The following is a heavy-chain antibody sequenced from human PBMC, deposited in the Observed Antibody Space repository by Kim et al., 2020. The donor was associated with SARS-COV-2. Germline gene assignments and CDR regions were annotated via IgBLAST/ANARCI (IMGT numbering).Heavy chain of an antibody. J-gene: IGHJ6*03. D-gene: IGHD2-8*01. V-gene: IGHV3-43*01. CDR3: AKDILYCTKCYMDV. Sequence: ADSVKGRFTISRDNSKNSLYLQMNSLRTEDTALYYCAKDILYCTKCYMDVWGQGTTVTVSS.